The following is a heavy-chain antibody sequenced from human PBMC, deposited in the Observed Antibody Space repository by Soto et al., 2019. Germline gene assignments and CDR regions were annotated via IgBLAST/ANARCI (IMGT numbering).Heavy chain of an antibody. CDR3: AKTANGWFSAFDI. CDR2: ISGSGGTT. J-gene: IGHJ3*02. CDR1: GFTFSSYA. D-gene: IGHD6-19*01. Sequence: EVQLLESWGGLVQPGGSLRLSCAASGFTFSSYAMSWVRQAPGKGLEWVSAISGSGGTTYYADSVKGRFTFSSDNSKNTLYLQMNSLRAEDTAVYYCAKTANGWFSAFDIWGQGTMVTVSS. V-gene: IGHV3-23*01.